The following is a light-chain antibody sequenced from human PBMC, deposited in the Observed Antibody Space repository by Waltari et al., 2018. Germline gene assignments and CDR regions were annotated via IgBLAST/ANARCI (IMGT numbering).Light chain of an antibody. CDR1: SSDVGGYNY. J-gene: IGLJ2*01. Sequence: QSALTQPASVAGSPGQSITLSCTGTSSDVGGYNYVSWYPQFAGKAPKLLIYEFINRPSGISNRFAGAKSGNPASLAISGLQAEDEADYYCSSYTSSSTLVFGGGTKLTVL. CDR2: EFI. V-gene: IGLV2-14*01. CDR3: SSYTSSSTLV.